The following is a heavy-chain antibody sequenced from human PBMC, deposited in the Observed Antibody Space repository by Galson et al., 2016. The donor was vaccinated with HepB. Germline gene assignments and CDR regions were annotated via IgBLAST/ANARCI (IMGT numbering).Heavy chain of an antibody. Sequence: SETLSLTCTVSGGSISSGDYYWSWIRQPPGEGLELIGYIYYTGSTNYNPSLKSRVTISIDTSKNQFSLNLISMTAADTAVYYCARGTGYRDTFHIWGQGSMVTVSS. J-gene: IGHJ3*02. CDR2: IYYTGST. CDR3: ARGTGYRDTFHI. V-gene: IGHV4-61*08. D-gene: IGHD2-8*02. CDR1: GGSISSGDYY.